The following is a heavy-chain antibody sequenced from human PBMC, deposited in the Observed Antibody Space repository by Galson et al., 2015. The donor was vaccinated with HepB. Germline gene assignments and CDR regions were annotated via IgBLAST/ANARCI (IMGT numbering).Heavy chain of an antibody. CDR3: VRSGELLRQFDH. D-gene: IGHD3-10*01. CDR1: GFSFNNYG. Sequence: SLRLSCAAFGFSFNNYGMNWVRQAPGKGLEWVAGINRNGSATYYADSVKGRFSISRDNSRNTLYLQMNSLRAEDTAVYYCVRSGELLRQFDHWGQGTLVTVSS. CDR2: INRNGSAT. V-gene: IGHV3-23*05. J-gene: IGHJ5*02.